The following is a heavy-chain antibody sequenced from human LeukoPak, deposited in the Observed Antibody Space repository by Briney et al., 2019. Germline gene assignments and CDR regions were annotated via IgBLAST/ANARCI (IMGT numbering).Heavy chain of an antibody. CDR2: MNPNSGNT. CDR3: SSPRVATAGNHADY. CDR1: RYTFTCYD. Sequence: ASVKVSLKASRYTFTCYDINWVRQATGQELEWMGWMNPNSGNTGYAQKLQGRVTMTRNPSISTAYMEMSSLRSEDTGGFFCSSPRVATAGNHADYWGQGTLVTVSS. V-gene: IGHV1-8*01. J-gene: IGHJ4*02. D-gene: IGHD6-13*01.